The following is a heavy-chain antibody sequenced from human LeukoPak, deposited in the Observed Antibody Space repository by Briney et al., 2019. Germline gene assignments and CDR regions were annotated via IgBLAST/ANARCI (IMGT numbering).Heavy chain of an antibody. CDR3: ATGAAVAAGPFYGMDV. Sequence: VSVKVSCKVSRYTLTELCMHWVRQAPGKALEGLGVFDAEDGETVYAQTFQGRVTMTEDTSTDTAYIELSSLRSEDTAVYYCATGAAVAAGPFYGMDVWGQGTTVTVSS. CDR1: RYTLTELC. CDR2: FDAEDGET. V-gene: IGHV1-24*01. J-gene: IGHJ6*02. D-gene: IGHD6-19*01.